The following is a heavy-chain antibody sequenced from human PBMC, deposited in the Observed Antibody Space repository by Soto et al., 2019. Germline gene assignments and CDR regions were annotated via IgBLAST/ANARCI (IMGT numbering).Heavy chain of an antibody. Sequence: SQTLSLICTVSGVSASSGSFYCAWIRQPPGKGLEWIGFRSYSGTTNYNPSLKSRVTISVDTSRSQISLKVSSLTAADTAVYYCARGATVTQDDYWGQGTLVTV. CDR3: ARGATVTQDDY. J-gene: IGHJ4*02. V-gene: IGHV4-61*01. CDR1: GVSASSGSFY. CDR2: RSYSGTT. D-gene: IGHD4-17*01.